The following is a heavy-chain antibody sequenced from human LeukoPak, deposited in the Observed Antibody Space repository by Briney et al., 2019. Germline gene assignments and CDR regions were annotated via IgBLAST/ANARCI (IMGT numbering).Heavy chain of an antibody. CDR3: ARAYCSSTSCYFFPYYFDY. CDR2: ISSSSSHI. V-gene: IGHV3-21*01. J-gene: IGHJ4*02. CDR1: GFTFSSYS. D-gene: IGHD2-2*01. Sequence: GGSLRLSCAASGFTFSSYSMNWVRQAPGKGLEWVSSISSSSSHIYYADSVKGRFTISRDNAKNSLYLQMNSLRAEDTAVYYCARAYCSSTSCYFFPYYFDYWGQGTLVTVSS.